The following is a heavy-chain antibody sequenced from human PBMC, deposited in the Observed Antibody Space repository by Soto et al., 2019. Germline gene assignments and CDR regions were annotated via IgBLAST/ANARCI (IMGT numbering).Heavy chain of an antibody. CDR3: ARGGDYRFDY. J-gene: IGHJ4*02. CDR2: IYHSGSI. Sequence: QVQLQESGPGLVKPSGTLSLTCVVSGASISTSYWWSWVRQSPGQGLEWIGEIYHSGSINYTPSLKXXVXIXPDKSKNQFSLKLSSVTAADTAVYYCARGGDYRFDYWGQGTLVTVSS. D-gene: IGHD4-17*01. V-gene: IGHV4-4*02. CDR1: GASISTSYW.